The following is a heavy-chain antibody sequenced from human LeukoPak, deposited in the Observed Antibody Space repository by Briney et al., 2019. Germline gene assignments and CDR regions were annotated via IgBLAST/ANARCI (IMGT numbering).Heavy chain of an antibody. D-gene: IGHD2/OR15-2a*01. CDR3: ATFNMRDDAFDI. Sequence: SETLSLTCAVYGGSFSGYYWSWIRQPPGKGLEWIGEINHSGSTNYNPSLKSRVTISVDASKSQFSLKLSSVTAADTAMYYCATFNMRDDAFDIWGQGTMVTVSS. CDR2: INHSGST. CDR1: GGSFSGYY. V-gene: IGHV4-34*01. J-gene: IGHJ3*02.